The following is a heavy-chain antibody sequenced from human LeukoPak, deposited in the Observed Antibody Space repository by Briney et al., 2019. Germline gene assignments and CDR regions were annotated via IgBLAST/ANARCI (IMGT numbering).Heavy chain of an antibody. CDR1: GGSFSGYY. Sequence: SETLSLTCAVYGGSFSGYYWSWIRQPPGKGLEWIGEINHSGSTNYDPSLKSRVTISVDTSKNQFSLKLSSVTAADTAVYYCAREGLNMVRGVIPKEAWGWFDPWGQGTLVTVSS. CDR2: INHSGST. J-gene: IGHJ5*02. CDR3: AREGLNMVRGVIPKEAWGWFDP. D-gene: IGHD3-10*01. V-gene: IGHV4-34*01.